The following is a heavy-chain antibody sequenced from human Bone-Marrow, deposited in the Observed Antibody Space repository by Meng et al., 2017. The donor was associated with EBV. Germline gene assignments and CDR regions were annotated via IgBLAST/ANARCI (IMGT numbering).Heavy chain of an antibody. CDR3: AAGFRELVRSRDY. J-gene: IGHJ4*02. Sequence: QAQLHDPGPCRVMPSVALAPTCVVLGCSIRSRNWWRCVSQPPGKELDWIGEIFYGGSAIYTPSLESRVTISVDKSKNQFSLKLRSVTAADTAVYYCAAGFRELVRSRDYWCQGTLVTVSS. CDR1: GCSIRSRNW. D-gene: IGHD3-10*01. V-gene: IGHV4-4*02. CDR2: IFYGGSA.